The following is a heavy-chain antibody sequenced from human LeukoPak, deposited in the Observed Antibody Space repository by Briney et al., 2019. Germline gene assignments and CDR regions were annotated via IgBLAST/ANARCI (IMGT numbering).Heavy chain of an antibody. D-gene: IGHD3-3*01. J-gene: IGHJ3*02. V-gene: IGHV3-49*03. Sequence: GRSLRLSCTASGFTFGDHPMIWMRQAPGKGLEWVSFIRTKTYGETTNYAASVKGRFTISRDDSKGIAYLQMNSLKTEDTAMYYCTRDKTRFLEYDIWGQGTMVTVSS. CDR2: IRTKTYGETT. CDR3: TRDKTRFLEYDI. CDR1: GFTFGDHP.